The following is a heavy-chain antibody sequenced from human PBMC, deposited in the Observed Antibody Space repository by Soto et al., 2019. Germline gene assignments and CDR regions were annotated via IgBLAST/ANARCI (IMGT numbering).Heavy chain of an antibody. J-gene: IGHJ3*02. CDR2: INGDRSDT. CDR1: GFSFRLYW. Sequence: PGGSLRPSCAVSGFSFRLYWTHWVRQAPGKGLVWVSRINGDRSDTRYGDSVKGRFTTSRDNAKNTLYRHMNSLGAEDTAVYYCARDFGEVGATAVYDIWGQGTMVTVSS. CDR3: ARDFGEVGATAVYDI. V-gene: IGHV3-74*01. D-gene: IGHD1-26*01.